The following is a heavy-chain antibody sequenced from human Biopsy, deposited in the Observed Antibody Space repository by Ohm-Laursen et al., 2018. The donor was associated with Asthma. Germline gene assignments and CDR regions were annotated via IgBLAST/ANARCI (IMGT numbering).Heavy chain of an antibody. CDR2: TNERGVT. J-gene: IGHJ6*02. CDR1: PGSFSGFF. Sequence: TLSLTCAVYPGSFSGFFWTWIRQSPGKGLEWIGETNERGVTNNNPSLKSRVIISIDTYWNRVSLKLTPVTAADTAVYYCARGPELDVWGQGTTVTVSS. CDR3: ARGPELDV. V-gene: IGHV4-34*01.